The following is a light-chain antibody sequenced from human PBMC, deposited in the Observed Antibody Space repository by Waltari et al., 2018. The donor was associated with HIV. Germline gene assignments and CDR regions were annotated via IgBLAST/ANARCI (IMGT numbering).Light chain of an antibody. CDR1: SSDVGGYKY. Sequence: QSALTQPASVSGSFGQSITISCTGTSSDVGGYKYVSWYQQHPGKAPQLLIYDVSNRPSGVSNRFSGSKSGNTASLTISGLRAEDEADYYCSSYTTSSVVFGGGTKLTVL. V-gene: IGLV2-14*03. J-gene: IGLJ2*01. CDR2: DVS. CDR3: SSYTTSSVV.